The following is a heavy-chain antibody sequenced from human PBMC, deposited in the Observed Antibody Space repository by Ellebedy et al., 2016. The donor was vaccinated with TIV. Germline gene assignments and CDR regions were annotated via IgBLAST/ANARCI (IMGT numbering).Heavy chain of an antibody. D-gene: IGHD3-10*01. CDR3: AIALWFGELGEAGMDV. CDR2: FDPEDGET. V-gene: IGHV1-24*01. CDR1: GYTLTDLS. J-gene: IGHJ6*02. Sequence: ASVKVSCKVSGYTLTDLSMHWVRQAPGKGLEWMGGFDPEDGETIYAQKFQGRVTMTEDTSTDTAYMELSSLRSEDTAVYYCAIALWFGELGEAGMDVWGQGTTVTVSS.